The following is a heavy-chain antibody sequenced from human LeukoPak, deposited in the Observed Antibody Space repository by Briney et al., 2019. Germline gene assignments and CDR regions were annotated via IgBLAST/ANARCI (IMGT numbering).Heavy chain of an antibody. D-gene: IGHD3-10*01. CDR1: GYTCTSYG. CDR3: ARELRITMVRGVIIKGRSFDY. Sequence: ASVKVFCEASGYTCTSYGISWVRQAPGQGHEWMGWISAYNGITNYAQKLQGRVTMTTDTSTSTAYMELRSLRSDDTAVYYCARELRITMVRGVIIKGRSFDYWGQGTLVTVSS. V-gene: IGHV1-18*01. J-gene: IGHJ4*02. CDR2: ISAYNGIT.